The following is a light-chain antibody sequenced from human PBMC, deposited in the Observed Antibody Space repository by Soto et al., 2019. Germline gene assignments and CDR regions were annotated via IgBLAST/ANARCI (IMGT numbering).Light chain of an antibody. CDR1: SSDVGGYNY. J-gene: IGLJ1*01. V-gene: IGLV2-14*01. CDR3: SSYTSSSTRHV. CDR2: EVS. Sequence: QSVLTQPASVSGSPGQSTTISCTGTSSDVGGYNYVSWYQQHPGKAPKVMIYEVSNRPPGVSNRFSGSKSGNTASLTISGLQAEDEADYYCSSYTSSSTRHVFGTGTKVTVL.